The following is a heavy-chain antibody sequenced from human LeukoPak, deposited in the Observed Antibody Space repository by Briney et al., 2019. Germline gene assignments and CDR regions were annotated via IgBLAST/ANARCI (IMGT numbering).Heavy chain of an antibody. CDR1: GYTFTSYG. CDR3: PRDPGRERRDY. CDR2: ISAYNGNT. Sequence: ASVKVSCKASGYTFTSYGISWVRQAPGQGLEWMGWISAYNGNTNYVQKLQGRVTMTTDTSTSTAYMYLSSLRSGRAAVYFFPRDPGRERRDYWGQGTLVTVSS. V-gene: IGHV1-18*01. J-gene: IGHJ4*02.